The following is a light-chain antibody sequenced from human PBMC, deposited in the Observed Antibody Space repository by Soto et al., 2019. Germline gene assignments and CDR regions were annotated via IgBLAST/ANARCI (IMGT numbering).Light chain of an antibody. CDR1: SSDIGSYNR. CDR3: SLYRSGSTV. V-gene: IGLV2-18*01. CDR2: EVN. J-gene: IGLJ2*01. Sequence: QAVVTQPPSVSGSPGQSVTISCTGTSSDIGSYNRVSWYQQPPGTAPKLIIYEVNNRPSGVPDRFSGSKSGSTASLTISGLQAEDEADYYCSLYRSGSTVFGGGTQLTVL.